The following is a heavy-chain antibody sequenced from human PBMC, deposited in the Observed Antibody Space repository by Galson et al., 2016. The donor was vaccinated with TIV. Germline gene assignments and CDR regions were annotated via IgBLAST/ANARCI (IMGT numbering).Heavy chain of an antibody. Sequence: SVKVSCKASGVTFSSYAISWVRQAPGQGLEWMGGLIPMFGITNYAQRFQGRVTITADGSTSTAYMELSSLRSEDTAVYYCACRLVEAYGLDDWGKGTTGTVAS. CDR1: GVTFSSYA. CDR2: LIPMFGIT. D-gene: IGHD3-3*01. CDR3: ACRLVEAYGLDD. J-gene: IGHJ6*04. V-gene: IGHV1-69*13.